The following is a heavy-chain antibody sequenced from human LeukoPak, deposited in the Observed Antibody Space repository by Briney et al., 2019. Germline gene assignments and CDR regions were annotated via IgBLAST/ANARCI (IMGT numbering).Heavy chain of an antibody. CDR3: ARGDGDIQNWFDP. V-gene: IGHV3-21*01. CDR1: GFTFSRNT. Sequence: GGSLRLSCEDSGFTFSRNTMNWVRQAPGKGLEWVSSIKSTSAYVYYADSVKGRFTVSRDNAKNSLYLQMTSVRAEDTAVYYCARGDGDIQNWFDPWGQGTLVTVSS. J-gene: IGHJ5*02. CDR2: IKSTSAYV. D-gene: IGHD4-17*01.